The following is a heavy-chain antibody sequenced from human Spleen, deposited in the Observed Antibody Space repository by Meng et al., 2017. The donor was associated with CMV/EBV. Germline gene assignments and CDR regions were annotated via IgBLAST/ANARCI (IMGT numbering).Heavy chain of an antibody. CDR2: IGYDGSNK. D-gene: IGHD3-9*01. J-gene: IGHJ4*02. V-gene: IGHV3-30*02. CDR3: AKDLRAARLNVYPGLPLGS. Sequence: GGSLRLSCATSGFSFSSYSMNWVRQAPGKGLEWVAFIGYDGSNKYHADSVKGRFTISRDNSKNTLYLQMDSLRYEDTAVYYCAKDLRAARLNVYPGLPLGSWGQGTLVTVSS. CDR1: GFSFSSYS.